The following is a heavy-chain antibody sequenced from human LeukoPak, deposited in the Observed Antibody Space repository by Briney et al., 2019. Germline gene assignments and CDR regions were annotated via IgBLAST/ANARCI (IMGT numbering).Heavy chain of an antibody. J-gene: IGHJ4*02. CDR3: ARNLAGHFGGFYFDD. D-gene: IGHD2-21*01. Sequence: SETLSLTCTVSGGSISSSSYYWGWIRQPPGKGLEWIGSIYYSGSTYYNPSLKSRVTVSVDTSKNQFSLKLSSVTAADTAVYYCARNLAGHFGGFYFDDWGQGTLVTVSS. CDR2: IYYSGST. CDR1: GGSISSSSYY. V-gene: IGHV4-39*07.